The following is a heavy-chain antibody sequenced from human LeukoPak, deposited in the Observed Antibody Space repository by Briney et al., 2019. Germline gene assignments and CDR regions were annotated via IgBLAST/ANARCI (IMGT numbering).Heavy chain of an antibody. V-gene: IGHV3-53*01. J-gene: IGHJ4*02. CDR1: GFTVSNNY. CDR2: IYSGGST. Sequence: GGSLRLSCAASGFTVSNNYMSWVRQAPGKGLEWVSLIYSGGSTKYADPVKGRFTISRDNSRNTLYLEMNSLRAEDTAVYYRAGYSSFDCWGQGTLVTVSS. D-gene: IGHD3-22*01. CDR3: AGYSSFDC.